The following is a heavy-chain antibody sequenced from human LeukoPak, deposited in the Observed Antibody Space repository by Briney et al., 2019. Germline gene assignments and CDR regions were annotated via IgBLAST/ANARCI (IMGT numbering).Heavy chain of an antibody. CDR2: INPKNGGT. Sequence: ASVKVSCKASGYTLTGYHMHWVRQAPGQGLEWMGWINPKNGGTKCAQKFQGRVTMTRDTSISTAYMELSSLRADDTAVYYCARGDILRNFDWLDDWFDPWGQGTLVTVSS. D-gene: IGHD3-9*01. V-gene: IGHV1-2*02. J-gene: IGHJ5*02. CDR1: GYTLTGYH. CDR3: ARGDILRNFDWLDDWFDP.